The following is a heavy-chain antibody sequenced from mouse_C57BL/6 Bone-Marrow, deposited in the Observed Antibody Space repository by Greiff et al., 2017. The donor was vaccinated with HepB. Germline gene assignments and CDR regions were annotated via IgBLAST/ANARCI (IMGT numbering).Heavy chain of an antibody. CDR1: GYTFTSYW. J-gene: IGHJ2*01. Sequence: QVQLQQPGAELVMPGASVKLSCKASGYTFTSYWMHWVKQRPGQGLEWIGEIDPSDSYTNYNQKFKGKSTLTVDKSSSTSYMQLSSLTSEDSAVYYCALITPVVAPSDYWGQGTTLTVSS. V-gene: IGHV1-69*01. CDR2: IDPSDSYT. D-gene: IGHD1-1*01. CDR3: ALITPVVAPSDY.